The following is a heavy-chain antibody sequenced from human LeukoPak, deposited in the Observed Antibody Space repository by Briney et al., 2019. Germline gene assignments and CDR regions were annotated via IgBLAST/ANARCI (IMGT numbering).Heavy chain of an antibody. J-gene: IGHJ3*02. CDR3: ARNVADIVVVPTAMEGAFDI. V-gene: IGHV4-59*01. D-gene: IGHD2-2*01. CDR2: IYYSGST. Sequence: SETLSLACTVSGGSISNYYWSWIRQPPGKGLEWIGYIYYSGSTNYNPSLKSRVTISVDTSKNQFSLKLSSVTAADTAVYYCARNVADIVVVPTAMEGAFDIWGQGTMVIVSS. CDR1: GGSISNYY.